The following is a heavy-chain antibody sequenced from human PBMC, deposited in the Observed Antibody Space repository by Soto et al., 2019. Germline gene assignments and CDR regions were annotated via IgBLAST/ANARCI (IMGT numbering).Heavy chain of an antibody. CDR2: ISYDGTNK. J-gene: IGHJ4*02. Sequence: QVQLVESGGGVVQPGRSLRLSCAASGFTFSSYGMHWVLQAPGKGLEWVAVISYDGTNKYYADSVKGRFTISRDNSKNTMYLQMNSLRAEDTAVYYCAKDVWATVAPGYWGQGTLVTVSS. CDR3: AKDVWATVAPGY. CDR1: GFTFSSYG. D-gene: IGHD4-17*01. V-gene: IGHV3-30*18.